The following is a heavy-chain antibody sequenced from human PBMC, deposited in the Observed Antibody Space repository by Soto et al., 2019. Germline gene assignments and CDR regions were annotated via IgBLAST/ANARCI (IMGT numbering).Heavy chain of an antibody. J-gene: IGHJ4*02. Sequence: GGSLRLSCAASGFTFSNFALNWVRQAPGKGLEWVSTISASGKSTYYADSVRGRFTISRDNSGNMLFLQMKGLGADDAAVYYCAKDVAATLWGQGALVTVSS. V-gene: IGHV3-23*01. CDR3: AKDVAATL. D-gene: IGHD6-13*01. CDR2: ISASGKST. CDR1: GFTFSNFA.